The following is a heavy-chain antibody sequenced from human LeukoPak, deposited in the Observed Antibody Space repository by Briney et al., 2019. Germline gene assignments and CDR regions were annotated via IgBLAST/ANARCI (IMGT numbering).Heavy chain of an antibody. J-gene: IGHJ4*02. CDR1: GFTFSSYA. V-gene: IGHV3-48*03. CDR3: ARETAHCGGDCFDY. CDR2: IGVGGNSI. Sequence: PGGSLRLSCAASGFTFSSYAMNWVRQAPGKGLEWVAYIGVGGNSIYYADAVRGRFTTSRDNAQNSLYLEMNSLRVEDTALYYCARETAHCGGDCFDYWGQGTLVTVSS. D-gene: IGHD2-21*01.